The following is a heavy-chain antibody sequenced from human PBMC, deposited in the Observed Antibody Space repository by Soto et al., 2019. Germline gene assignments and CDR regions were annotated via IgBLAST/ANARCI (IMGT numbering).Heavy chain of an antibody. CDR2: INHSGST. CDR1: GGSFSGYY. CDR3: ARGLRQVGATHFDY. V-gene: IGHV4-34*01. D-gene: IGHD1-26*01. J-gene: IGHJ4*02. Sequence: SETLSLTCAVYGGSFSGYYWSWIRQPPGKGLEWIGEINHSGSTNYNPSLKSRVTISVDTSKNQFSLKLSSVTAADTAVYYCARGLRQVGATHFDYWGQGTLVTVSS.